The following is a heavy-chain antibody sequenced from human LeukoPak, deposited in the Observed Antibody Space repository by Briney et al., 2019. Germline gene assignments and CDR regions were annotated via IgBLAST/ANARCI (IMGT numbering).Heavy chain of an antibody. Sequence: GASVKASCKASGYTFTSYDINWVRQATGQGLEWMGWMNPNSGNTGYAQKFQGRVTMTRNTSISTAYMELSSLRSGDTAVYYCARVIGGYVDIVARDYWGQGTLVTVSS. J-gene: IGHJ4*02. D-gene: IGHD5-12*01. CDR1: GYTFTSYD. V-gene: IGHV1-8*01. CDR2: MNPNSGNT. CDR3: ARVIGGYVDIVARDY.